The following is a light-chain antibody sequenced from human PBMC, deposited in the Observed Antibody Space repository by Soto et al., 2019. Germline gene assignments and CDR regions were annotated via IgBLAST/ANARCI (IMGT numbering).Light chain of an antibody. J-gene: IGKJ1*01. V-gene: IGKV3-11*01. CDR2: DVS. Sequence: EIFLPQYPDTLSLSPGERANLTCRASQSVTNYIAWYQQRPGQAPRLLIYDVSNRATGVPARFSGSRSGTDFTLTISDLEPADFGLYYCQQRLNLPPGFGQGTKVEIK. CDR1: QSVTNY. CDR3: QQRLNLPPG.